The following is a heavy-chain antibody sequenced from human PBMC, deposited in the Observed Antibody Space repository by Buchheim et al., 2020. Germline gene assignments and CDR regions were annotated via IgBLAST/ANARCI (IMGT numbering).Heavy chain of an antibody. Sequence: QVQLVQSGAEVKKPGASVIISCKASEYTFTSHYMHWVRQAPGPGFEWMGIINPTGDTTNFAQKFQGRVIMTKDTSTGILYMELSSLRSEDTAVYYCARAAGGQHFDSWGQGT. J-gene: IGHJ4*02. CDR2: INPTGDTT. CDR3: ARAAGGQHFDS. V-gene: IGHV1-46*01. CDR1: EYTFTSHY. D-gene: IGHD6-13*01.